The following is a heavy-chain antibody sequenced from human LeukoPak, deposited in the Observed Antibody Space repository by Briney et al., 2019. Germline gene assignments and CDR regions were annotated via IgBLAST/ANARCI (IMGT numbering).Heavy chain of an antibody. Sequence: GGSLRLSCAASGFTFSSYSMNWVRQAPGKGLEWVSSISSSSSHINYADSVKGRFTISRDNAKNSLYLQMNSLRAEDSAVYYCARADCSSTRCSYYFDYWGQGTLVTVSS. D-gene: IGHD2-2*01. V-gene: IGHV3-21*01. CDR1: GFTFSSYS. CDR2: ISSSSSHI. J-gene: IGHJ4*02. CDR3: ARADCSSTRCSYYFDY.